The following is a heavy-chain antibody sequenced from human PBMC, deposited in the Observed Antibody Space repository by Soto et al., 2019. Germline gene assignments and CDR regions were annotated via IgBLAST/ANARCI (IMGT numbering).Heavy chain of an antibody. D-gene: IGHD5-12*01. J-gene: IGHJ6*03. CDR1: GDSFNDYY. V-gene: IGHV1-2*04. Sequence: QVQLVQSGAEVRKPGASVTVSCRSSGDSFNDYYIHWVRQAPGQGFEWMGWINPNGGVTKYAQKFQGWVSMTRDTSIRTVYMQLGRLRSDDTAVYYCARESGGATATLDYYYFYMDVWGTGTTVNVSS. CDR2: INPNGGVT. CDR3: ARESGGATATLDYYYFYMDV.